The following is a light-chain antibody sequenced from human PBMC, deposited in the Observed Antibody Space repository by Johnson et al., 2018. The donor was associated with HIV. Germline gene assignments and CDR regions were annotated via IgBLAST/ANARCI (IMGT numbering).Light chain of an antibody. Sequence: QSVLTQPPSVSAAPGQKVTISCSGTDSNIGNNYVSWYQQFPGTAPKLLIYDNNKRPSGIPDRFSGSKSGTSATLGITGLQTEDEADYYCETWDSSMTGVFGTGNKVTVL. J-gene: IGLJ1*01. CDR2: DNN. V-gene: IGLV1-51*01. CDR1: DSNIGNNY. CDR3: ETWDSSMTGV.